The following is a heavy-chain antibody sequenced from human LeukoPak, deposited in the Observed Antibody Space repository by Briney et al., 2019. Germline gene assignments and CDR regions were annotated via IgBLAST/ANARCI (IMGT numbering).Heavy chain of an antibody. CDR3: ARAPRYCSSTSCYSYYYYYMDV. CDR1: GGTFSSYA. CDR2: IIPIFGTA. J-gene: IGHJ6*03. D-gene: IGHD2-2*01. Sequence: ASVKVSCKASGGTFSSYAISWVRQAPRQGLEWMGGIIPIFGTANYAQKFQGRVTITTDESTSTAYMELSSLRSEDTAVYYCARAPRYCSSTSCYSYYYYYMDVWGKGTTVTVSS. V-gene: IGHV1-69*05.